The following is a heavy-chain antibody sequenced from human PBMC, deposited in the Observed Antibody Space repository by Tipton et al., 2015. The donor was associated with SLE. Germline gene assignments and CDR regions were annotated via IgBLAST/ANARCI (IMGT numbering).Heavy chain of an antibody. Sequence: QSGAEVKEPGASVKVSCRASGYIFSTYGISWVRQAPGQGLEWMGWINPYNDNTDYVELLQGRVTMTTDTSTGTAYMELTSLNSDDTAIYYCARHPVAGYTYYMDVWGTGTTVTVSS. CDR1: GYIFSTYG. CDR2: INPYNDNT. J-gene: IGHJ6*03. V-gene: IGHV1-18*01. D-gene: IGHD5-24*01. CDR3: ARHPVAGYTYYMDV.